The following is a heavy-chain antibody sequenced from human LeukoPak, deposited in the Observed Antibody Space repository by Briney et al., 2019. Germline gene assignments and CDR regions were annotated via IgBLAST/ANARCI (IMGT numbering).Heavy chain of an antibody. CDR2: IYPGDSDT. Sequence: GESLKIFCKGSGYRFTSYWIGWVRQMPGKGLEWMGIIYPGDSDTRYSPSFQGQVTISADKSISTAYLQGSSLKASDTAMYYCARHETGPYFDYWGQGTLVTVSS. CDR3: ARHETGPYFDY. CDR1: GYRFTSYW. J-gene: IGHJ4*02. V-gene: IGHV5-51*01. D-gene: IGHD1-1*01.